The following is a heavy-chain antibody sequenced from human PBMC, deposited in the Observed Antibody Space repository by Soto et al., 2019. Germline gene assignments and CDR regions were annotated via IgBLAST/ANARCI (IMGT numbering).Heavy chain of an antibody. D-gene: IGHD6-13*01. CDR1: GFTFNNYG. CDR2: IWNDGNGY. Sequence: GGSLRLSCAASGFTFNNYGMHWVRQDPGKGLEWVAVIWNDGNGYYYANSVKGRFTISRDNSKNTLYLQMSSLRVEDTAVYYSARRQISPPTRGAASARGGMDVWGQGTTVTVSS. V-gene: IGHV3-33*01. J-gene: IGHJ6*02. CDR3: ARRQISPPTRGAASARGGMDV.